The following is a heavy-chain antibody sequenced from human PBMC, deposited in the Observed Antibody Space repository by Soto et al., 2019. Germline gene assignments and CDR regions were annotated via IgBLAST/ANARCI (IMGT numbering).Heavy chain of an antibody. CDR2: SRNKANSYTT. J-gene: IGHJ4*02. CDR1: GFTFSDHY. Sequence: EVQLVESGGGLVQPGGSLRLSCAASGFTFSDHYMDWVRQAPGKGLEWVGRSRNKANSYTTEYAASVKGRFTISRDDSKNSLFLQMNSLKTEDTAVYYCARSVLGGYTPDYWGQGTLVTVSS. D-gene: IGHD5-18*01. CDR3: ARSVLGGYTPDY. V-gene: IGHV3-72*01.